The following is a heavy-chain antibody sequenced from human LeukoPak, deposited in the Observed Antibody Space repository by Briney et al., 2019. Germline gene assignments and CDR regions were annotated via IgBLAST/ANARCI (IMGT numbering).Heavy chain of an antibody. J-gene: IGHJ6*02. CDR1: GGSISSSSYY. CDR3: ARDRGLPPSPNYYYYGMDV. D-gene: IGHD6-25*01. CDR2: IYYSGST. V-gene: IGHV4-39*07. Sequence: SETLSLTCTVSGGSISSSSYYWGWIRQPPGQGLEWIGSIYYSGSTYYNPSLKSRVTISVDTSKNQFSLKLSSVTAADTAVYYCARDRGLPPSPNYYYYGMDVWGQGTTVTVSS.